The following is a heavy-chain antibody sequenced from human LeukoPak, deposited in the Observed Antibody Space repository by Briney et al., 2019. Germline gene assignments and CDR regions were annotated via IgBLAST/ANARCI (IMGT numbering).Heavy chain of an antibody. D-gene: IGHD3-16*01. V-gene: IGHV3-30*15. Sequence: PGRSLRLSCAASGFTFSNFGMQWVRQAPGKGLEWVAIISYDGSEKYYADSVKGRFTISRDNSKNTLYLQMSSLRTNDTAVYFCARDLGGPDYWGQGTLAIVSS. CDR3: ARDLGGPDY. CDR2: ISYDGSEK. J-gene: IGHJ4*02. CDR1: GFTFSNFG.